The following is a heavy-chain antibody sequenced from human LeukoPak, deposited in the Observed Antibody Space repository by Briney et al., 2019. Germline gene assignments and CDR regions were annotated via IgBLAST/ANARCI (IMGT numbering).Heavy chain of an antibody. CDR2: INHSGST. J-gene: IGHJ3*02. Sequence: ASETLSLTCAVYGGSFSGYYWSWIRQPPGKGLEWIGEINHSGSTNYNPSLKSRVTISVDTSKNQFSLKLSSVTAADTAVYYCATHSPARLWGAFDIWGQGTMVTVSS. CDR3: ATHSPARLWGAFDI. CDR1: GGSFSGYY. D-gene: IGHD3-16*01. V-gene: IGHV4-34*01.